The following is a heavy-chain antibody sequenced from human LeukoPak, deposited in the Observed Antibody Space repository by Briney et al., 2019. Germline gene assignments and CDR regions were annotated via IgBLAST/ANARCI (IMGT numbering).Heavy chain of an antibody. CDR3: ARDRGYGDTRGAFDI. J-gene: IGHJ3*02. CDR1: GYTFTSYG. V-gene: IGHV1-18*04. CDR2: ISAYNGNT. D-gene: IGHD4-17*01. Sequence: ASVKVSCKASGYTFTSYGISWVQQAPGQGLEWMGWISAYNGNTNYAQKLQGRVTMTTDTSTSTAYMELRSLRSDDTAVYYCARDRGYGDTRGAFDIWGQGTMVTVSS.